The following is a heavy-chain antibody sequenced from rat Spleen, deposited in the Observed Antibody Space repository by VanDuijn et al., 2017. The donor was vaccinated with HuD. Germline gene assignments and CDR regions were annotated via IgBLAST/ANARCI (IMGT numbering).Heavy chain of an antibody. J-gene: IGHJ2*01. CDR1: GFTFSNAA. CDR3: TTDNGD. V-gene: IGHV10-5*01. D-gene: IGHD1-10*01. CDR2: IRAKANNYAT. Sequence: VQVVESGGGLVQPKESLRISCGTSGFTFSNAAMYWVRQAPGKGLDWVARIRAKANNYATYYADSVKGRFTISRDDSKSVVYLQMDNLRTEDTAMYYCTTDNGDWGQGVMVTVSS.